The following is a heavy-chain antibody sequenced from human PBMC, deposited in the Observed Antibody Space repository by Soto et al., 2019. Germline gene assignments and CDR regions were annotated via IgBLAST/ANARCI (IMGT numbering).Heavy chain of an antibody. CDR3: ALRYCRGDNCWWGWLDP. CDR2: ITPILGIS. J-gene: IGHJ5*02. CDR1: GGTFTTYT. Sequence: QVQLVQSGAEVQKPGSSVKVSCKASGGTFTTYTMNWVRQAPGHGLEWMGRITPILGISNYAQRFKARVTITADKSTTTAYMELSSLTSEDTAVYYCALRYCRGDNCWWGWLDPWGKGTLVTVSS. D-gene: IGHD2-15*01. V-gene: IGHV1-69*02.